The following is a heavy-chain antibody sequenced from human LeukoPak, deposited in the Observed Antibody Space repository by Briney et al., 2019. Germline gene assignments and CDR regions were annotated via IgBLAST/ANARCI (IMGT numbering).Heavy chain of an antibody. D-gene: IGHD6-19*01. CDR2: TYYRSTWYN. V-gene: IGHV6-1*01. Sequence: SQTLSLTCAFSLDSVSSHTASGNWIRQSPSRGLEWLGRTYYRSTWYNDYAVSAKGRITLNSDTSKTQFSLQLDSVTPEDTALYYCARGGRAVYSSGWPFDYWGQGTLVTVSS. CDR3: ARGGRAVYSSGWPFDY. J-gene: IGHJ4*02. CDR1: LDSVSSHTAS.